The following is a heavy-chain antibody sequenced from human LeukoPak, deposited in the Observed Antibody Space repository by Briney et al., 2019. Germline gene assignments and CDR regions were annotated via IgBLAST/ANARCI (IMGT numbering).Heavy chain of an antibody. J-gene: IGHJ4*02. CDR2: INPSGGST. D-gene: IGHD3-22*01. CDR1: GYTFTSYY. Sequence: GASVKVSCKASGYTFTSYYMHWVRQAPGQGLEWMGIINPSGGSTSYAQKFQGRVTMTRDTSTSTVYMELSSLRSEDTAVYYCARAVPASDYYDSSGYFGYWGQGTLVTVS. V-gene: IGHV1-46*01. CDR3: ARAVPASDYYDSSGYFGY.